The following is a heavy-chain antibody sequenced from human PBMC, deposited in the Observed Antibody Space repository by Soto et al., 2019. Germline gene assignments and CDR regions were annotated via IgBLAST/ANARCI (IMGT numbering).Heavy chain of an antibody. CDR1: DGFFSGYS. V-gene: IGHV4-34*01. J-gene: IGHJ5*02. CDR2: INYRGGT. Sequence: ETLSLTCGVNDGFFSGYSWTWIRQPPGKGLEWIGEINYRGGTTYNPSLKSRATIAIDTSKSQFTLTLSSVTAADTALYYCARSYYHILTGYYTWGQGTQVTVSS. D-gene: IGHD3-9*01. CDR3: ARSYYHILTGYYT.